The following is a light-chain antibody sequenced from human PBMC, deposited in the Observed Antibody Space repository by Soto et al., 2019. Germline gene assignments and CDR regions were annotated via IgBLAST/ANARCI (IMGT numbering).Light chain of an antibody. Sequence: QSVLTQPASVSGSPGQSITISCTGTRSDVGGYNYVYWHQQHPGKAPKLMIYDVTNRPSGVSDRFSGSKSGNTASLTISGRQGVKVLYHHCRSSARSSGYVCGAGPNVT. V-gene: IGLV2-14*01. CDR2: DVT. CDR3: RSSARSSGYV. CDR1: RSDVGGYNY. J-gene: IGLJ1*01.